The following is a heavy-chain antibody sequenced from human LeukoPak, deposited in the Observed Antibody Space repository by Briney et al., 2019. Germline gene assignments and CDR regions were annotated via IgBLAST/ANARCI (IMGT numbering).Heavy chain of an antibody. CDR1: GFSFSNYA. V-gene: IGHV3-23*01. CDR2: ISGSGDST. CDR3: AKQRGYTYGYPFDS. J-gene: IGHJ4*02. Sequence: GGSLRLSCVASGFSFSNYAMSWVRQAPGKGLEWVSTISGSGDSTYYADSVKGRFTISRDNSESTLYVHMSSLRAEDTAVYYCAKQRGYTYGYPFDSWGQGTLVTVSS. D-gene: IGHD5-18*01.